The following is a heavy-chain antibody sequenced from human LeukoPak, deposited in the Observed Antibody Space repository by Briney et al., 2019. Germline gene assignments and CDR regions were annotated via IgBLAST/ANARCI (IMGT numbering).Heavy chain of an antibody. J-gene: IGHJ3*02. D-gene: IGHD4-17*01. CDR1: GGSFSGYY. CDR3: ATPYGATPGAFDI. V-gene: IGHV4-34*01. CDR2: INHSGST. Sequence: SETLSLTCAVYGGSFSGYYWSWIRQPPGKGLEWIGVINHSGSTNYNPSLKSRVTISVDTSKNQFSLKLSSVTAADTAVYYCATPYGATPGAFDIWGQGTMVTVSS.